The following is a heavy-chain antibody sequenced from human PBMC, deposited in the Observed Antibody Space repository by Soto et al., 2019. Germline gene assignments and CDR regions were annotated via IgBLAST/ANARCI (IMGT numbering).Heavy chain of an antibody. CDR2: IYYSGST. Sequence: SETLSLTCTVSGGSIISYYCICIRHAPCKGLEWIGYIYYSGSTNYNPSLKSRVTISVDTSKNQFSLKLSSVTAADTAVYYCARSPRYTDYGGNDLAYAFDYWGQGTLVTSPQ. V-gene: IGHV4-59*01. J-gene: IGHJ4*02. CDR3: ARSPRYTDYGGNDLAYAFDY. CDR1: GGSIISYY. D-gene: IGHD4-17*01.